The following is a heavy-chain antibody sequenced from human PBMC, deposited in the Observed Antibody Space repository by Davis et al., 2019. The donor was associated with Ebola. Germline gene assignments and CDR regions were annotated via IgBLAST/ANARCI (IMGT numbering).Heavy chain of an antibody. J-gene: IGHJ4*02. Sequence: GESLKISCVASGFTVSSDYMSWVRQAPGRGLEWVAFVRSHGSDDHYADSVKGRFTISRDNSKNTLYLQMNSLRPEDTAVYYCARDSDDYCFDYWGQGTLVTISS. CDR3: ARDSDDYCFDY. CDR1: GFTVSSDY. D-gene: IGHD2-21*02. CDR2: VRSHGSDD. V-gene: IGHV3-30*02.